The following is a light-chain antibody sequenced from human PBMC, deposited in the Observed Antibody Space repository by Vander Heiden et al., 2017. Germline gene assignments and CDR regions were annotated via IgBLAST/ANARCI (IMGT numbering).Light chain of an antibody. CDR3: QQALA. J-gene: IGKJ1*01. Sequence: DIQMTQSPSSLSASVGDRVTITCRASQSISSYLNWYQQKPGKAPKLLIFATSSLQSGVQSRFSGSGSGTDFTLTISSLQPEDFATYYGQQALAFGQGTKVXIK. CDR2: ATS. CDR1: QSISSY. V-gene: IGKV1-39*01.